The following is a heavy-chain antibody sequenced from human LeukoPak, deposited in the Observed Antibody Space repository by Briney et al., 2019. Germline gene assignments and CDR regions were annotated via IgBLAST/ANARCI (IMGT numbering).Heavy chain of an antibody. D-gene: IGHD1-20*01. V-gene: IGHV1-2*04. CDR2: INPNSGGT. CDR3: AREGQTITRKYSNWFDP. CDR1: GYTFTGYY. J-gene: IGHJ5*02. Sequence: ASVKVSCKASGYTFTGYYMHWVRQAPGQGLEWMGWINPNSGGTNYAQKFQGWVTMTRDTSISTAYMELSRLRSDVTAVYYCAREGQTITRKYSNWFDPWGQGTLVTVSS.